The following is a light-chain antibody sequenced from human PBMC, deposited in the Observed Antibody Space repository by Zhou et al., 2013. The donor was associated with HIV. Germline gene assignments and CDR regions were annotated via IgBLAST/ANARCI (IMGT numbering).Light chain of an antibody. CDR1: QGIRND. CDR3: LQYGSSQFP. J-gene: IGKJ2*01. Sequence: DIQMTQSPSSLSASVGDRVTITCRASQGIRNDLGWYQQKPGKAPKRLIYAASSLQSGVPSRFSGRGSGTDFTLTISRLQPEDFGRYYCLQYGSSQFPFGQGTNLEIK. CDR2: AAS. V-gene: IGKV1-17*01.